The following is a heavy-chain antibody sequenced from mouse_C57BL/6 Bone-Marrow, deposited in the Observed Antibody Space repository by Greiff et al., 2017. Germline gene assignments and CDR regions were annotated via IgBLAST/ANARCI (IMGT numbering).Heavy chain of an antibody. CDR3: ARGLANWDYFDY. CDR2: ISDGGSYT. Sequence: EVKLEESGGGLVKPGGSLKLSCAASGFTFSSYAMSWVRQTPEKRLEWVATISDGGSYTYYPDNVKGRFTISRDNAKNNLYLQMSHLKSEDTAMYYCARGLANWDYFDYWGQGTTLTVSS. V-gene: IGHV5-4*03. D-gene: IGHD4-1*01. CDR1: GFTFSSYA. J-gene: IGHJ2*01.